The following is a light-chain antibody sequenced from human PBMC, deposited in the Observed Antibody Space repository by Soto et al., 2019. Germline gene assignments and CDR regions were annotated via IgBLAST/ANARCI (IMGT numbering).Light chain of an antibody. J-gene: IGLJ2*01. V-gene: IGLV1-44*01. CDR3: AAWDDSLNVR. CDR2: SNN. Sequence: QPVLTQPPSASGTPGQRVTISCSGSSSNIGSNTVNWYQQLPGTAPKLLIYSNNQRPSGVPDRFSGSKSGTSASLAISGLQSEDEADYYCAAWDDSLNVRFGGGTKVTVL. CDR1: SSNIGSNT.